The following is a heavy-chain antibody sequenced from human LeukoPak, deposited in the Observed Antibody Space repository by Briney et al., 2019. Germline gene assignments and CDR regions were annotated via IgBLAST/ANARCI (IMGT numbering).Heavy chain of an antibody. CDR1: GYTFTSYG. CDR3: ASTLYSGYDYYFDY. Sequence: ASVKVSCKASGYTFTSYGISWVRQAPGQGLEWMGWISAYNGNTNYAQKLQGRVTMTTDTSTSTAYMELRSLRSDDTAVYYCASTLYSGYDYYFDYWGQGTLVTVSS. CDR2: ISAYNGNT. D-gene: IGHD5-12*01. V-gene: IGHV1-18*01. J-gene: IGHJ4*02.